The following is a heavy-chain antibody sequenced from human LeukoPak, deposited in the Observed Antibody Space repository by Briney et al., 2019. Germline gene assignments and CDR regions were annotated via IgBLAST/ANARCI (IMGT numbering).Heavy chain of an antibody. D-gene: IGHD2-2*01. CDR1: GGSISSYY. J-gene: IGHJ5*02. CDR2: IYHSGST. V-gene: IGHV4-38-2*02. CDR3: ARAAVVPAAMVWFDP. Sequence: SETLSLTCTVSGGSISSYYWDWIRQPPGKGLEWIGSIYHSGSTYYNPSLKSRVTISLDTSKNQFSLKLSSVTAADTAVYYCARAAVVPAAMVWFDPWGQGTLVTVSS.